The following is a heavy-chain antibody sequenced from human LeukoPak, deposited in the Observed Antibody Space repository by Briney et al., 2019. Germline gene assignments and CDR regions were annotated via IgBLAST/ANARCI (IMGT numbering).Heavy chain of an antibody. CDR1: GYTFTSYD. V-gene: IGHV1-8*01. D-gene: IGHD3-3*01. J-gene: IGHJ4*02. Sequence: ASVKVSCKASGYTFTSYDINWVRQATGQGLEWMGWMNPNSGNTGYAQKFQGRVTMTRHTSISTAYMELSRLRSDDAAVYFCARGAYYNFWSGFYYSPHFDYWGQGTLVTVSS. CDR2: MNPNSGNT. CDR3: ARGAYYNFWSGFYYSPHFDY.